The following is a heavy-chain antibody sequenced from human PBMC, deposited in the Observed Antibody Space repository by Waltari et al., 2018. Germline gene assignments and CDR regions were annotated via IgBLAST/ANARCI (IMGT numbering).Heavy chain of an antibody. V-gene: IGHV4-39*01. CDR2: IYYSGRT. CDR3: ARIITSTKGYYFDY. Sequence: QLQLQESGPGLVKPSETLSLTCTVSGGSLSLSTYYWGWIRQPPGKGLEWVGNIYYSGRTYYPPSLKSRVTVSVDTSKNQFSLKLSSVTAADTAVYYCARIITSTKGYYFDYWGQGTLVTVSS. J-gene: IGHJ4*02. CDR1: GGSLSLSTYY. D-gene: IGHD3-10*01.